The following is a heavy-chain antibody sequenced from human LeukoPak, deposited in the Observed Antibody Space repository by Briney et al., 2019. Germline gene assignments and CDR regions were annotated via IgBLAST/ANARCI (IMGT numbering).Heavy chain of an antibody. CDR2: INSDGSST. D-gene: IGHD3-10*01. CDR1: GFTFSSYW. Sequence: GGSLRLSCAASGFTFSSYWMHWVRQAPGKGLVWVSRINSDGSSTSYADSVKGRFTISRDNAKNTLYLRMNSLRAEDTAVYYCARENLGSGSYYFYYYYYGMDVWGQGTTVTVSS. J-gene: IGHJ6*02. V-gene: IGHV3-74*01. CDR3: ARENLGSGSYYFYYYYYGMDV.